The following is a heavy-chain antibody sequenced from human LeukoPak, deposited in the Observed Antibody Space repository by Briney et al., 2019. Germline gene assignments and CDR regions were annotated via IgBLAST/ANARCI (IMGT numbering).Heavy chain of an antibody. V-gene: IGHV3-30*02. CDR1: GITFSSYG. J-gene: IGHJ4*02. CDR2: IRYDGSNE. Sequence: QPGGSLRLSCAASGITFSSYGMHWVRQAPGKGLEWVAFIRYDGSNEYYADSVKGRFTISRDNAKNTLYLQMNSLKAEDTAVYYCARTSSWYGVCDYWGQGTLVTVSS. CDR3: ARTSSWYGVCDY. D-gene: IGHD6-13*01.